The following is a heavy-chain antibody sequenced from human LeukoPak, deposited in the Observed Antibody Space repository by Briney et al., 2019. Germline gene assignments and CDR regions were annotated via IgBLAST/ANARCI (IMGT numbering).Heavy chain of an antibody. Sequence: SETLSLTCTVSGGSITSSNSFWGWIRQPPGQGLEWIGTISYSGSTYYNPSLKSRVTISVDTSTGHFSLKLSSVTAADTAVYFCARQGYSSGWTGHFDYWGQGTLVTAST. J-gene: IGHJ4*02. CDR2: ISYSGST. CDR1: GGSITSSNSF. V-gene: IGHV4-39*01. CDR3: ARQGYSSGWTGHFDY. D-gene: IGHD6-19*01.